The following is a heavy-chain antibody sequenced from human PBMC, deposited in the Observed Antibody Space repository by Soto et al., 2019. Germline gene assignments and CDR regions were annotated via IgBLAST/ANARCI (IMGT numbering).Heavy chain of an antibody. D-gene: IGHD2-2*01. CDR2: ISSSSSYI. J-gene: IGHJ3*02. CDR1: GFTFSTYT. Sequence: GGSLRLSCAASGFTFSTYTMNWVRQAPGKGLEWVSSISSSSSYIYYADSVKGRFTISRDNARNSLYLQMNSLSAEDTAVYYCARERQLGYCSSTSCPDAFDIWGQGTMVTVSS. V-gene: IGHV3-21*01. CDR3: ARERQLGYCSSTSCPDAFDI.